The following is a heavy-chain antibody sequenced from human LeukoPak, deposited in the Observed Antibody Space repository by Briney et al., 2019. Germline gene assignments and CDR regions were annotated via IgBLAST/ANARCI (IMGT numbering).Heavy chain of an antibody. CDR3: ARVVRGPDAFDI. V-gene: IGHV1-69*05. CDR2: IIPIFGTA. CDR1: GGTFSSYA. Sequence: SVKVSCKASGGTFSSYAISWVRQAPGQGLEWMGGIIPIFGTANYAQKFQDRVTITTDESTSTAYMELSSLRSEDTAVYYCARVVRGPDAFDIWGQGTMVTVSS. J-gene: IGHJ3*02. D-gene: IGHD3-10*02.